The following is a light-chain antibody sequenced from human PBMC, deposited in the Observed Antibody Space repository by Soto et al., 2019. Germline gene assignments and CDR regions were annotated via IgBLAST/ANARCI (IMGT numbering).Light chain of an antibody. J-gene: IGLJ1*01. V-gene: IGLV1-51*01. CDR2: DND. Sequence: QSVLTQPPSVSAAPGQKVTISCSGSTSNIGNNYVSWYQHLPGTAPKLLIYDNDKRPSGIPDRFSGSKSGTSATLGITGLQTGDEADYYCATWDSSLSAAGFGPGTKLTVL. CDR3: ATWDSSLSAAG. CDR1: TSNIGNNY.